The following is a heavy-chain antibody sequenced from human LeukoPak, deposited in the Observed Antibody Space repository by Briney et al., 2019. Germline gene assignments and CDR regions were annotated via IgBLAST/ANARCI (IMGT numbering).Heavy chain of an antibody. J-gene: IGHJ5*02. CDR1: GFTFSSYS. CDR3: ARDALTGYYGEVWFDP. Sequence: PGGSLRLSCAASGFTFSSYSMNWVRQAPGKGLEWVANIKQDGSEKYYVDSVKGRFTISRDNAKNSLYLQMNSLRAEDTAVYYCARDALTGYYGEVWFDPWGQGTLVTVSS. CDR2: IKQDGSEK. D-gene: IGHD3-9*01. V-gene: IGHV3-7*01.